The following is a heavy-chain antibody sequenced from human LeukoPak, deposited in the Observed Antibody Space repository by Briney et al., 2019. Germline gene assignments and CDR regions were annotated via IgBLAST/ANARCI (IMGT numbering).Heavy chain of an antibody. V-gene: IGHV3-21*01. CDR1: GFTFSSYS. CDR2: ISSSSSYI. J-gene: IGHJ3*02. Sequence: PGGSLRLSCAASGFTFSSYSVNWVRQAPGKGLEWVSSISSSSSYIYYADSVKGRFTISRDNAKNSLYLQMNSLRAEDTAVYYCARSVMSVGAFDIWGQRTMVTVSS. D-gene: IGHD2-21*01. CDR3: ARSVMSVGAFDI.